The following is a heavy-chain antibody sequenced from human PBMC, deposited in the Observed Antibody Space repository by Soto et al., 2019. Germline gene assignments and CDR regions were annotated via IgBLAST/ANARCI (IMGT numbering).Heavy chain of an antibody. CDR1: GGTFNTYT. Sequence: QAPVVQSGAEVKKPESSVKVSCKPSGGTFNTYTVNWVRLAPGHGLEWMGRFIPILDMANYAQKFQDRVTITADRSTFTAYMELNSLTSDDTAVYYCAITYCRDNSCPRDFDFWGPGTRVTVSS. J-gene: IGHJ4*02. D-gene: IGHD2-21*01. V-gene: IGHV1-69*02. CDR2: FIPILDMA. CDR3: AITYCRDNSCPRDFDF.